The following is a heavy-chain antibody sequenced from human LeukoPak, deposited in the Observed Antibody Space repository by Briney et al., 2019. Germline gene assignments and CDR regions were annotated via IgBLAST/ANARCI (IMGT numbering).Heavy chain of an antibody. J-gene: IGHJ4*02. CDR1: GFTFSRYA. CDR3: ARAMTTVTTYYY. D-gene: IGHD4-17*01. V-gene: IGHV3-30*02. CDR2: IRYDGDIK. Sequence: GGSLRLSCAASGFTFSRYAMHWVRQAPGKGLEWVAFIRYDGDIKYYADSVKGRFTISRDNSKSTLYLQMNSLRAEDTAVYYCARAMTTVTTYYYWGQGTLVTVSS.